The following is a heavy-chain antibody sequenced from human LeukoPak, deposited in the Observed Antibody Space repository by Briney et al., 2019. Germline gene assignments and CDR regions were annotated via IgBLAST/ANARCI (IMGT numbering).Heavy chain of an antibody. CDR3: AKVRSSGWYTGGFDY. CDR2: ISSSGSTI. Sequence: PGGSLRLSCAASGFTFSSYEMNWVRQAPGKGLEWVSYISSSGSTIYYADSVKGRFTISRDNSKNTLYLRMNSLRAEDTAVYYCAKVRSSGWYTGGFDYWGQGTLVTVSS. CDR1: GFTFSSYE. J-gene: IGHJ4*02. V-gene: IGHV3-48*03. D-gene: IGHD6-19*01.